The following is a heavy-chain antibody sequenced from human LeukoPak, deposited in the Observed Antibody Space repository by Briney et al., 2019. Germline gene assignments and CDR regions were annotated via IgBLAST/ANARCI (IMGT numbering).Heavy chain of an antibody. CDR3: ARDGGPH. D-gene: IGHD3-16*01. J-gene: IGHJ4*02. V-gene: IGHV3-7*01. CDR1: GFTFSSDW. Sequence: GGSLRLSCAASGFTFSSDWMSWGRQAPGKGRGGVGNINQDGSEKYYVDSVKGRFTSSRDNAKNPLYLQMNSLRDEDTAVYYCARDGGPHWGQGTLVTVSS. CDR2: INQDGSEK.